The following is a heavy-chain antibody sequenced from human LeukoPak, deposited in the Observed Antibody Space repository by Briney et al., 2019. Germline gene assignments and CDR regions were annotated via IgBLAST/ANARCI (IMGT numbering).Heavy chain of an antibody. CDR2: ISSSSSYI. J-gene: IGHJ5*02. V-gene: IGHV3-21*01. CDR3: ARESPYYGSGSWVWFDP. Sequence: GGSLRLSCAASGFTFSSYSMNWVRQAPGKGLEWVSSISSSSSYIYYADSVKGRFTISRDNAKNSLYLQMNSLRAEDTAVYYCARESPYYGSGSWVWFDPWGQGTLVTVSS. CDR1: GFTFSSYS. D-gene: IGHD3-10*01.